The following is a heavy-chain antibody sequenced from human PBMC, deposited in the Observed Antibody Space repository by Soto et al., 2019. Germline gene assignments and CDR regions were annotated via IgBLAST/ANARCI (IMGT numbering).Heavy chain of an antibody. CDR3: TTGSVDGV. CDR2: IKTNTEGGTT. J-gene: IGHJ6*02. V-gene: IGHV3-15*07. D-gene: IGHD2-15*01. CDR1: GLTISNAW. Sequence: EVQLVESGGGFIYPGGSLRLSCAASGLTISNAWMNWVRQAPGKGLEWVGRIKTNTEGGTTDYAAAVKGRFTVSRDDSKNTLYLQMNSLKTEDTAVYYCTTGSVDGVWGQGTTFTVSS.